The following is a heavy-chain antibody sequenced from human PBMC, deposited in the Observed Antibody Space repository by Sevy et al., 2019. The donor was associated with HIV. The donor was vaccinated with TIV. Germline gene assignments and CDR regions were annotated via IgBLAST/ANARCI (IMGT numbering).Heavy chain of an antibody. D-gene: IGHD4-17*01. CDR3: TRDLPPSATTVAHFDY. V-gene: IGHV3-48*03. J-gene: IGHJ4*02. CDR2: ISSSGSLI. CDR1: GFTFSSFE. Sequence: GESLKISCAASGFTFSSFEMNWVRQTPGKGLEGGSFISSSGSLIYYADSVKGRFTISRDNAKNSLYLQMNSLRAEDTGVYYCTRDLPPSATTVAHFDYWGQGTLVTVSS.